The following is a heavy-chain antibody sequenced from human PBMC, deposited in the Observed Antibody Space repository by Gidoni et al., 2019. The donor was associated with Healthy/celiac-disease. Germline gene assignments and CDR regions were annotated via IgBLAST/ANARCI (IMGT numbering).Heavy chain of an antibody. CDR3: TRDSTGYNWFDP. D-gene: IGHD2-15*01. CDR2: IRSKANSYAT. Sequence: VGRIRSKANSYATAYAASVKGRFTISRDDSKNTAYLQMNSLKTEDTAVYYCTRDSTGYNWFDPWGQGTLVTVSS. V-gene: IGHV3-73*01. J-gene: IGHJ5*02.